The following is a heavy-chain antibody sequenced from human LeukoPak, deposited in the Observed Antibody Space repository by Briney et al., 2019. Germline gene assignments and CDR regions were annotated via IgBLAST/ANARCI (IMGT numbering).Heavy chain of an antibody. CDR2: INSDGSST. CDR1: GFTFSSYW. J-gene: IGHJ4*02. Sequence: GGSLRLSCAASGFTFSSYWMHWVRQAPGKGLVWVSRINSDGSSTSYADSVKGRFTISRDNAKNTPYLQMNSLRAEDTAVYYCATSPPDFWSGYYLFDYWGQGTLVTVSS. V-gene: IGHV3-74*01. CDR3: ATSPPDFWSGYYLFDY. D-gene: IGHD3-3*01.